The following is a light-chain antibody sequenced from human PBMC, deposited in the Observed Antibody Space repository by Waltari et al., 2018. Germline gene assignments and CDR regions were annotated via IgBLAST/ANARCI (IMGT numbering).Light chain of an antibody. Sequence: QSVLTQPPSVSGAPGPRVTISCTGRGSNTGPGADVHWYQQLPRAAPKLLIYGSTSRPLGVPDRFFGSTSGTSASLAITGLQAEDEADYYCQSYDTSLRVVFGGGTKLTVL. CDR2: GST. CDR3: QSYDTSLRVV. V-gene: IGLV1-40*01. J-gene: IGLJ2*01. CDR1: GSNTGPGAD.